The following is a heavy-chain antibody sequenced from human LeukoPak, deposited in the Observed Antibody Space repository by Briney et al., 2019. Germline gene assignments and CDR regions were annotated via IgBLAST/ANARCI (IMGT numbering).Heavy chain of an antibody. Sequence: GASVKVSCKASGYTFTDYYMHWVRQAPGQGLEWMGWINPKSGGTNYVQKFQGRVTMTRDTSISTAYMQLSSLRSDDTAVYYCASAPHRTTRSAVYYFDYWGQGTLVTVSS. J-gene: IGHJ4*02. V-gene: IGHV1-2*02. CDR3: ASAPHRTTRSAVYYFDY. D-gene: IGHD1-14*01. CDR2: INPKSGGT. CDR1: GYTFTDYY.